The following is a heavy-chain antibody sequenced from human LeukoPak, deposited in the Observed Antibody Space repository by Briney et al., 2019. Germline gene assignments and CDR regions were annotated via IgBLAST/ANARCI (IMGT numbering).Heavy chain of an antibody. CDR1: GGSISSYY. D-gene: IGHD6-13*01. CDR3: ARYSSSWYGDSYFDY. Sequence: SETLSLTCTVSGGSISSYYWSWIRQPPGKGLEWIGYIYYSGSTNYNPSLKSRVTISVDTSKNQFSLKLSSVTAADTAVYYCARYSSSWYGDSYFDYWGQGTLVTVSS. CDR2: IYYSGST. V-gene: IGHV4-59*08. J-gene: IGHJ4*02.